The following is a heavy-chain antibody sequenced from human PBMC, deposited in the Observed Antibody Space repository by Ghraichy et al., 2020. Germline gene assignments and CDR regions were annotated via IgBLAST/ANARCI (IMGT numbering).Heavy chain of an antibody. V-gene: IGHV3-74*01. CDR1: GFTFSNYW. CDR3: TTATMG. Sequence: GGSLRLSCAASGFTFSNYWMHWVRQAPGKGLVWVLTVKPDGSFTAYADSVQGRFTISRDNAKNTLYLQMNSLRDADTAVYFCTTATMGWGQGTLVTVSS. CDR2: VKPDGSFT. D-gene: IGHD1-1*01. J-gene: IGHJ4*02.